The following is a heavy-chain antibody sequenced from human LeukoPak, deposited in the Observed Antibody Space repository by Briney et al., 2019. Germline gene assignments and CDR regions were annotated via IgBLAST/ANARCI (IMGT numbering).Heavy chain of an antibody. CDR3: ARGDTSGATYFDY. J-gene: IGHJ4*02. CDR1: GGSLSNYY. Sequence: SETLSLTCTVPGGSLSNYYWNWIRQPAGKGLEWIGRVHSTGATHFNPAFASRLTMSEDPSKNQFSLKLRSMTAADTAIYFCARGDTSGATYFDYWGRGTLVTVSS. D-gene: IGHD1-26*01. V-gene: IGHV4-4*07. CDR2: VHSTGAT.